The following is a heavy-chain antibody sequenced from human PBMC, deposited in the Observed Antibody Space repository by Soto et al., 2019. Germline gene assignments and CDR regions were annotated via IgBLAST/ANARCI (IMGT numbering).Heavy chain of an antibody. Sequence: QLQLQESGPGLVKPSETLSLTCTVSGGSISSSSSYWGWIRQPPGKGLEWIGSIYYSGSTYYNPSLKSRVNILQDTSTNQFSRNLTSMTAADMAVYYCARLGTPDYIMTGHFDSWGQGTLVTVSS. J-gene: IGHJ4*02. V-gene: IGHV4-39*01. D-gene: IGHD4-4*01. CDR3: ARLGTPDYIMTGHFDS. CDR1: GGSISSSSSY. CDR2: IYYSGST.